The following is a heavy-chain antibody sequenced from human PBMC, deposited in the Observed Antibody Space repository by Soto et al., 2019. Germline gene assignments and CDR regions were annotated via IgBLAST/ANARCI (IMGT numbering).Heavy chain of an antibody. Sequence: VQLVQSGAEVKKPGASVKVSCTASGYTFTSYGISWVRQAPGQGLEWMGWISAYNGNTNYAQKLQGRVTMTTDTSTSTAYMELRSLRSDATAVYYCARVRSAYYYGSGTESDYWGQGTLVTVSS. J-gene: IGHJ4*02. V-gene: IGHV1-18*01. D-gene: IGHD3-10*01. CDR2: ISAYNGNT. CDR1: GYTFTSYG. CDR3: ARVRSAYYYGSGTESDY.